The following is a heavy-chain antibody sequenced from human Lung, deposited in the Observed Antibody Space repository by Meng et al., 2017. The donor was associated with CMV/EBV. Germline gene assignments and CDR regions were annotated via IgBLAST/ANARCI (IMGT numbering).Heavy chain of an antibody. Sequence: SXXVSCKASGGTFSNYPISWVRQAPGQGLEWMGGFIPVFHTPNYAQKFQGRLTITTDESTNTAYMKLNSLTSGDTAVYYCATEGPLNWFDSWGQGYLVTVSS. CDR3: ATEGPLNWFDS. J-gene: IGHJ5*01. CDR1: GGTFSNYP. CDR2: FIPVFHTP. V-gene: IGHV1-69*05.